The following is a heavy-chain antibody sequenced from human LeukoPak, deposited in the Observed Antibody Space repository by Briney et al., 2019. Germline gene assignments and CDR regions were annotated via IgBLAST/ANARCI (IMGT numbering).Heavy chain of an antibody. J-gene: IGHJ4*02. Sequence: SETLSLTCTVSGGSISSYYWSWIRQPPGKGLEWIGYIYYSGNTNYNPSLKSRVTISVDTSKNQFSLKLSSVTAADTTVYYCASLHSGGNFDCWGQGTLVTVSS. CDR3: ASLHSGGNFDC. CDR2: IYYSGNT. CDR1: GGSISSYY. D-gene: IGHD2-15*01. V-gene: IGHV4-59*08.